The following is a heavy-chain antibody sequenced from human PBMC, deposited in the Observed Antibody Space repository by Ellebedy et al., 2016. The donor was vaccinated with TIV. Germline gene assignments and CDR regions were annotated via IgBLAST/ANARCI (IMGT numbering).Heavy chain of an antibody. CDR2: MNPNSGNT. V-gene: IGHV1-8*01. D-gene: IGHD6-13*01. CDR1: GYTFTSYD. J-gene: IGHJ5*02. Sequence: AASVKVSCKASGYTFTSYDINWVRQATGQGLEWMGWMNPNSGNTGYAQKFQGRVTMTRNTSISTAYMELSSLRSEDTAVYYCARVPTALGSSWYWFDPWGQGTLVTVSS. CDR3: ARVPTALGSSWYWFDP.